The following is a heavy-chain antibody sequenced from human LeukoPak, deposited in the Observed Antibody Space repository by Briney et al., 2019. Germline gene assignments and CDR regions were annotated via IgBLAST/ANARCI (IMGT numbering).Heavy chain of an antibody. D-gene: IGHD3-3*01. V-gene: IGHV3-15*01. CDR3: TTGDFWSGYYFPYYYYMDV. CDR1: GFTFSSFE. J-gene: IGHJ6*03. CDR2: IKSKTDGGTT. Sequence: GGSLRLSCAASGFTFSSFEMNWVRQAPGKGLEWVGRIKSKTDGGTTDYAAPVKGRFTISKDDSKNTLYLQMNSLKTEDTAVYYCTTGDFWSGYYFPYYYYMDVWGKGTTVTVSS.